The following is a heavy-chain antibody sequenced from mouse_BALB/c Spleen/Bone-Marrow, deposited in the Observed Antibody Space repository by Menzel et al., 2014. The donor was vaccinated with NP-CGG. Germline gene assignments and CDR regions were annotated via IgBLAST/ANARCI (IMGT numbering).Heavy chain of an antibody. D-gene: IGHD1-1*01. CDR2: IRSKSNNYAT. CDR3: VRHSYYYGSSYYAMDY. V-gene: IGHV10-1*02. Sequence: EVMLVESGGGLVQPKGSLKLSCAASGFTFNTYAMNWVRQAPGKGLEWVARIRSKSNNYATYYADSVKDRFTISRDDSQSMLYLQMNNLKTEDTAMYYCVRHSYYYGSSYYAMDYWGQGTSGTVSS. CDR1: GFTFNTYA. J-gene: IGHJ4*01.